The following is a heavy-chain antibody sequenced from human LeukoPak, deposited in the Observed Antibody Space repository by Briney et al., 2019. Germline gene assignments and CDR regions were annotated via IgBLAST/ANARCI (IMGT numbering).Heavy chain of an antibody. CDR1: GYTFTDYY. V-gene: IGHV1-18*04. CDR3: ARDSQLGEAFDI. J-gene: IGHJ3*02. Sequence: ASVKVSCKTSGYTFTDYYLHWVRQAPGQGLEWMGWISAYNGNTNYAQKLQGRVTMTTDTSTSTAYMELRSLRSDDTAVYYCARDSQLGEAFDIWGQGTMVTVSS. CDR2: ISAYNGNT. D-gene: IGHD6-6*01.